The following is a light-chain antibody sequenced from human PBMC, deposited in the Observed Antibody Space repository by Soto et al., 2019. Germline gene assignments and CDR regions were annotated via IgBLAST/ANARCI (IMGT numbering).Light chain of an antibody. J-gene: IGKJ1*01. CDR1: QSISNW. CDR2: DAS. CDR3: QQYNSYPWT. V-gene: IGKV1-5*01. Sequence: DIQMTQSPSTLSASVGDRVTITCRASQSISNWLAWYQQKPGKAPKLLIYDASSLRSGVPSIFSGGGSGTEFTLTISSLQPEDFATYYCQQYNSYPWTFGQGTKVEIK.